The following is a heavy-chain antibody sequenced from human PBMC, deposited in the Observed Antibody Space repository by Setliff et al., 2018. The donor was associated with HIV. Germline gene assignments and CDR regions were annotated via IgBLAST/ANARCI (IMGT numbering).Heavy chain of an antibody. Sequence: SVKVSCKASGGTFNSYAINWVRQAPGQGLEWKGGIIPVFGTANYAQNFQGRVTITADESTSTAYMELSSLRSEDTAVYYCARGMYSSGWYDAFDIWGQGTMVTVSS. CDR3: ARGMYSSGWYDAFDI. CDR1: GGTFNSYA. J-gene: IGHJ3*02. D-gene: IGHD6-19*01. V-gene: IGHV1-69*13. CDR2: IIPVFGTA.